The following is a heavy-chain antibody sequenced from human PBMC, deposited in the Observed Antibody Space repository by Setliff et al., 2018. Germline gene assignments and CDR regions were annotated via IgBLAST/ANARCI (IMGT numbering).Heavy chain of an antibody. Sequence: SETLSLTCTVSDVSISSSSFYWAWIRQPPGKGLEWIGSFYSFGSIYYSPSLKNRVTISGDTSSNQFSLNLSSVTAADTAVYYCARIAYGSGSYYFDYWGQGTLVTVSS. CDR1: DVSISSSSFY. CDR2: FYSFGSI. V-gene: IGHV4-39*01. CDR3: ARIAYGSGSYYFDY. J-gene: IGHJ4*02. D-gene: IGHD3-10*01.